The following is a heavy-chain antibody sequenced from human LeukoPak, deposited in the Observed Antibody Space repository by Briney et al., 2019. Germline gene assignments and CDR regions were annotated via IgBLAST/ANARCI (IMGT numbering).Heavy chain of an antibody. V-gene: IGHV1-69*01. D-gene: IGHD3-3*01. J-gene: IGHJ6*03. CDR3: ARDGRSWSGYFHQPYYYYYMDV. Sequence: SVKVSCKASGGTVSSYAISWVRQAPGQGLEWMGGIIPIFGTANYAQKFQGRVTITADESTSTAYMELSSLRSEDTAVYYCARDGRSWSGYFHQPYYYYYMDVWGKGATVTVSS. CDR1: GGTVSSYA. CDR2: IIPIFGTA.